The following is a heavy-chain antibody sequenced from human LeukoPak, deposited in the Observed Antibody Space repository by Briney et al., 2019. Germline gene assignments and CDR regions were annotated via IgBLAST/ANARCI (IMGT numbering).Heavy chain of an antibody. J-gene: IGHJ4*02. D-gene: IGHD2-2*01. Sequence: GGSLRLSCAASGFTFSRHAMSWVRQAPGKGLEWVSVIYSGGSTYYADSVKGRFTISRDNSKNTLYLQMNSLRAEDTAVYYCARDYRTSSTSLWGQGTLVTVSS. CDR3: ARDYRTSSTSL. CDR2: IYSGGST. CDR1: GFTFSRHA. V-gene: IGHV3-53*01.